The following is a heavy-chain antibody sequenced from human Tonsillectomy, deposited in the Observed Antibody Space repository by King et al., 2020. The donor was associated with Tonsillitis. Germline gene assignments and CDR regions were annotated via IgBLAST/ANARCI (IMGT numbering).Heavy chain of an antibody. D-gene: IGHD6-13*01. Sequence: VQLVESGAEVKKPGGSVKVSCKASGYTFIGYYMRWVRQAPGQGLEWMGWINPNSGGTNYAQKFQGRVTMTRDTPISSAYMERSSLRYDDTGVYYCARLGTIAGGGPLGRGRDVWGQGNTVTVSS. J-gene: IGHJ6*02. V-gene: IGHV1-2*02. CDR1: GYTFIGYY. CDR2: INPNSGGT. CDR3: ARLGTIAGGGPLGRGRDV.